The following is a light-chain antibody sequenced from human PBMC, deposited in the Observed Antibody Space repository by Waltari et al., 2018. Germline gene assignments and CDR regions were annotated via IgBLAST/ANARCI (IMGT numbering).Light chain of an antibody. V-gene: IGLV2-23*01. CDR1: SMDVGTYDH. CDR3: CSYAGSSTYV. J-gene: IGLJ1*01. Sequence: QSALKQPASSPGSPGQSMTISCTGNSMDVGTYDHVSWYQQHTDKAPKLIIYEGSKRPSGVSHRFSGSKSGNTASLTISGLQAEDEADYYCCSYAGSSTYVFGTGTKVTVL. CDR2: EGS.